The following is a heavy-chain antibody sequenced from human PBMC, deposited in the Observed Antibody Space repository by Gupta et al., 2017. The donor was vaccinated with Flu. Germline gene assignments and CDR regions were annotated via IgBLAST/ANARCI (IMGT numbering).Heavy chain of an antibody. D-gene: IGHD2-15*01. Sequence: VRQAPGKGLEWVAVIWYDGSNKYYADSVKGRFTISRDNSKNTLYLQMNSLRAEDTAVYYCARDSEDRYCSGGSCYRGAFDIWGQGTMVTVSS. CDR3: ARDSEDRYCSGGSCYRGAFDI. V-gene: IGHV3-33*01. CDR2: IWYDGSNK. J-gene: IGHJ3*02.